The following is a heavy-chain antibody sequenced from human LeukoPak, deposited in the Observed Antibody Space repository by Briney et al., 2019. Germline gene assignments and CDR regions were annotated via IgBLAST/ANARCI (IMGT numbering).Heavy chain of an antibody. CDR2: VDHSGRT. J-gene: IGHJ5*02. CDR3: AREAYGSGSYYNFGTNNWFDP. CDR1: GGDFSTYF. D-gene: IGHD3-10*01. Sequence: AETLSLTCVGHGGDFSTYFWSWIRQSPGKGLEWIGEVDHSGRTKYNPTLESRVTVSVDKFKHQISLTLTSVTAAGTAVYYCAREAYGSGSYYNFGTNNWFDPWGQGTLVTVSS. V-gene: IGHV4-34*01.